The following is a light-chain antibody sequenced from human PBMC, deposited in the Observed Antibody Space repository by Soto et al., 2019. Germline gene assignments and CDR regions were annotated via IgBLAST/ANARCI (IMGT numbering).Light chain of an antibody. Sequence: EIVMTQSPANLSVSPGERATLSCRASQSVSSNLAWYQQKPGQGPRLLIYGASTRATSIPARFSGSGSGTEFTLTINSLDAEDFAVYYCQQYNKWPTYTFGQGTKLQIK. CDR2: GAS. CDR1: QSVSSN. CDR3: QQYNKWPTYT. V-gene: IGKV3-15*01. J-gene: IGKJ2*01.